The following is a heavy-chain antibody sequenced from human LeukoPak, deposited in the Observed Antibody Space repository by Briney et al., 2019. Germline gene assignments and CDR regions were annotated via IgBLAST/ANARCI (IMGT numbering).Heavy chain of an antibody. CDR3: ARDQDGGYSGYDYPYYGMDV. Sequence: TGGSLRLSCAASGFTFSSYEMNWVRQAPGKGLEWVSYISSSGSTIYYADSVKGRFTISRDNAKNSLYLQMNSLRDEDTAVYYCARDQDGGYSGYDYPYYGMDVWGQGTTVTVSS. CDR2: ISSSGSTI. J-gene: IGHJ6*02. CDR1: GFTFSSYE. V-gene: IGHV3-48*03. D-gene: IGHD5-12*01.